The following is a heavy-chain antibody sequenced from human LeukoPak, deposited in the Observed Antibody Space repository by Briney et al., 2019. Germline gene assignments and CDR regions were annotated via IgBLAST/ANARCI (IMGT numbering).Heavy chain of an antibody. CDR1: GFTFSGYY. J-gene: IGHJ3*01. Sequence: GGSLRLSCAASGFTFSGYYMTWIRQAPGKGLEWVSVISGSGGSTYYADSGKGRFTISRDNSKNTLYLQMNSLKTEDTAVYYCARAGLVVVTAKKSDAFDVWGQGTMVTVSS. D-gene: IGHD2-21*02. CDR2: ISGSGGST. V-gene: IGHV3-23*01. CDR3: ARAGLVVVTAKKSDAFDV.